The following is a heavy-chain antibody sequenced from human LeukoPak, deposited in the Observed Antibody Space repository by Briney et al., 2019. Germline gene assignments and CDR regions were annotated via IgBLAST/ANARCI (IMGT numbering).Heavy chain of an antibody. CDR2: ISRSGSII. J-gene: IGHJ4*02. CDR1: GFTFSSYA. D-gene: IGHD3-3*01. Sequence: QSGGSLRLSCAASGFTFSSYAMSWVRQAPGKGLEWVSYISRSGSIIYYADSVKGRFTISRDNAKNSLYLQMNSLRAEDTAVYYCAKTWSGSYLDYWGLGTLVTVSA. V-gene: IGHV3-48*03. CDR3: AKTWSGSYLDY.